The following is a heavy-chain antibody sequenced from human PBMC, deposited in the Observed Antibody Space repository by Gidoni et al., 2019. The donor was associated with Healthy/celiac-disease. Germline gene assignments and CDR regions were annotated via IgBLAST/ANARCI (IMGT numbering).Heavy chain of an antibody. D-gene: IGHD3-22*01. CDR1: GFTFSSYS. CDR2: ISSSSSYI. Sequence: EVQLVESGGGLVKPGGSLILSCAASGFTFSSYSMNWVRQAPGKGLEWVSSISSSSSYIYYADSVKGRFTISRDNAKNSLYLQMNSLRAEDTAVYYCARDNTYYDSSGYSDYWGQGTLVTVSS. V-gene: IGHV3-21*01. CDR3: ARDNTYYDSSGYSDY. J-gene: IGHJ4*02.